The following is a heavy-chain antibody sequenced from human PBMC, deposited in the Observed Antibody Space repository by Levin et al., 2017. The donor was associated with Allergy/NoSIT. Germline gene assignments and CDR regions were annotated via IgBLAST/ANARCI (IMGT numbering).Heavy chain of an antibody. V-gene: IGHV3-30-3*01. CDR3: ARVRGFSDGHLPGYCFDY. Sequence: PGGSLRLSCAASGFTLSNYPMHWVRQAPGKGLEWVAVTSNDGSNEYYPDSVKGRFTVSRDNSKNTLYLQMNSLRAEDTAVYFCARVRGFSDGHLPGYCFDYWGQGTLVTVSS. J-gene: IGHJ4*02. D-gene: IGHD5-18*01. CDR2: TSNDGSNE. CDR1: GFTLSNYP.